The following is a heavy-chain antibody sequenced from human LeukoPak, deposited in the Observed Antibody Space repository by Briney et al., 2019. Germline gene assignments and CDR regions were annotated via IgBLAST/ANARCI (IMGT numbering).Heavy chain of an antibody. D-gene: IGHD3-10*01. CDR2: IKQDGSEK. CDR1: GYSFTSYW. CDR3: ARSQDGSGSYFYYFYIDV. J-gene: IGHJ6*03. V-gene: IGHV3-7*01. Sequence: GESLKISCKGSGYSFTSYWIGWVRQAPGKGLEWVANIKQDGSEKYYVDSVKGRFTISRDNVKNSLYLQMNSLRAEDTAVYYCARSQDGSGSYFYYFYIDVWGKGTTV.